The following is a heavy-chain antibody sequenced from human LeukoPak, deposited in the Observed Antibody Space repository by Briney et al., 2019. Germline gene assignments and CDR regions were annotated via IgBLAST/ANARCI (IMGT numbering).Heavy chain of an antibody. Sequence: SETLSLTCAVSGGSISSGGYSWSWIRQPPGKGLEWIGNIYHSGSTYYNPSLKSRVTISVDRSKNHFSLKLTSVTAADTAVYYCARHHITMVRGVTSAFDIWGQGTMVTVSS. D-gene: IGHD3-10*01. J-gene: IGHJ3*02. V-gene: IGHV4-30-2*01. CDR2: IYHSGST. CDR3: ARHHITMVRGVTSAFDI. CDR1: GGSISSGGYS.